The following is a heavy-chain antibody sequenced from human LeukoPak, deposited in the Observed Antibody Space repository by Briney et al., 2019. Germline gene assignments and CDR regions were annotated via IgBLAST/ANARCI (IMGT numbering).Heavy chain of an antibody. CDR1: GYTFTGYY. CDR3: ARESITMVRGVIINWFDP. D-gene: IGHD3-10*01. Sequence: EASVKVSCKASGYTFTGYYIHWVRQAPGQGLEWMGWINPNSGGTNYAQKFQGRVTMTRDTSIRTAYMELSRLRSDDTAMYYCARESITMVRGVIINWFDPWGQGTLVTVSS. V-gene: IGHV1-2*02. CDR2: INPNSGGT. J-gene: IGHJ5*02.